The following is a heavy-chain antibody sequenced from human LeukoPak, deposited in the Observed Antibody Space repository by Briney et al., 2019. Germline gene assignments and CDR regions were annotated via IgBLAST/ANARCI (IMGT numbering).Heavy chain of an antibody. V-gene: IGHV4-59*01. CDR2: IYYSGST. J-gene: IGHJ4*02. D-gene: IGHD1-26*01. CDR1: GGSISSYY. Sequence: SETLSLTCTVSGGSISSYYWSWIRQPPGKGLEWIGYIYYSGSTNYNPSLKSRVTISVDTSKNQFSLKLSSVIAADTAVYYCARGGATTKYDYWGQGTLVTVSS. CDR3: ARGGATTKYDY.